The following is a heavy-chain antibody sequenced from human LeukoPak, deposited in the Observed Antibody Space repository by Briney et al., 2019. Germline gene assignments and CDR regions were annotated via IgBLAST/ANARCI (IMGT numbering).Heavy chain of an antibody. CDR3: ASSGVLWFGEYPLGY. CDR1: GYSISSGYY. Sequence: SETLSLTCAVSGYSISSGYYWGWIRQPPGKGLEWIGEINHSGSTNYNPSLKSRVTISVDTSKNQFSLKLSSVTAADTAVYYCASSGVLWFGEYPLGYWGQGTLVTVSS. D-gene: IGHD3-10*01. J-gene: IGHJ4*02. V-gene: IGHV4-38-2*01. CDR2: INHSGST.